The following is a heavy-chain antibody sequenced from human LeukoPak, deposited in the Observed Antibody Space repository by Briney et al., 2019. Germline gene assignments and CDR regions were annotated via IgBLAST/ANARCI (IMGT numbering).Heavy chain of an antibody. D-gene: IGHD6-13*01. CDR2: IRYDGSNK. Sequence: AGGSLRLSCAASGFTFSSYGMHWVRQAPGKGLEWVAFIRYDGSNKYYADSVKGRFTISRDNSKNTLYLQMNSLRAEDTAVYYCAKDLRYSSSWYGGTDAFDIWGQGTMVTVSS. J-gene: IGHJ3*02. CDR1: GFTFSSYG. V-gene: IGHV3-30*02. CDR3: AKDLRYSSSWYGGTDAFDI.